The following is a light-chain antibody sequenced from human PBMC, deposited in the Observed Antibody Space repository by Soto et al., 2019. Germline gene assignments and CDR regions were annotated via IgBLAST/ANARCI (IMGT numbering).Light chain of an antibody. V-gene: IGKV1-5*01. CDR3: QQYNSSPT. CDR2: DAS. Sequence: DIQLTQSPSTLSASVGDRVTITCRASQSISTWLAWYQQKPGKAPELLIYDASTLQSGVPSRFSGSGSGTELTFTITNLQPDDFATYYCQQYNSSPTFGQGTKVEVK. J-gene: IGKJ1*01. CDR1: QSISTW.